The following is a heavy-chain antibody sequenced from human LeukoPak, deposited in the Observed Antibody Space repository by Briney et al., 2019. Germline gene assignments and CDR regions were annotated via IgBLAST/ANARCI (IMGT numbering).Heavy chain of an antibody. J-gene: IGHJ4*02. V-gene: IGHV1-24*01. CDR1: GYTLTELS. D-gene: IGHD3-22*01. CDR3: ATSRPGYYDSSGYYTY. CDR2: FDPEDGET. Sequence: ASVKVSCKVSGYTLTELSMHWVRQAPGKGLEWMGGFDPEDGETIYAQKFQGRITMTEDTSTDTAYMELSSLRSEDTAVYYCATSRPGYYDSSGYYTYWGQGTLVTVSS.